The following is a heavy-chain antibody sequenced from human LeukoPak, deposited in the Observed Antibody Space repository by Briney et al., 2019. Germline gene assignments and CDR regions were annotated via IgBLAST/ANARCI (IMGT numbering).Heavy chain of an antibody. V-gene: IGHV4-30-4*01. J-gene: IGHJ3*02. CDR2: IYDSGST. CDR3: ARDCSGGSCYGAFDI. D-gene: IGHD2-15*01. Sequence: SETLSLTCTVSGASIRSGDYYWSWIRQPPGKGLGWIGYIYDSGSTYYNPSLKSRITISVDTSENRFSLKLSSVTATDTAVYYCARDCSGGSCYGAFDIWGQGTMVTVSS. CDR1: GASIRSGDYY.